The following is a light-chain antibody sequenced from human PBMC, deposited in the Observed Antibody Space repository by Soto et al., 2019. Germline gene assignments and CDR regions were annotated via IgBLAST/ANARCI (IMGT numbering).Light chain of an antibody. CDR2: DVS. Sequence: IQMTQSPSTLSASVVDRVTITCLASQSISGWLAWYQQKPGKAPKLLIYDVSSLESGVPSRFSGSGSGTDFTLTISRLEPEDSAVYYCQQYGSSPTWTVGQGTEVEIK. V-gene: IGKV1-5*01. CDR3: QQYGSSPTWT. J-gene: IGKJ1*01. CDR1: QSISGW.